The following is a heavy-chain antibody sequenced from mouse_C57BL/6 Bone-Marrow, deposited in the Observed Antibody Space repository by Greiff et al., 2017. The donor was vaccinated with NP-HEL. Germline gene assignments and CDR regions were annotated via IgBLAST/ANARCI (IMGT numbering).Heavy chain of an antibody. CDR3: ARGGIYYGNYAWFAY. CDR1: GYTFTDYY. D-gene: IGHD2-1*01. CDR2: IYPGSGNT. V-gene: IGHV1-76*01. Sequence: VQLQQSGAELVRPGASVKLSCKASGYTFTDYYINWVKQRPGQGLEWIARIYPGSGNTYYNEKFKGKATLTAEKSSSTAYMQLSSRTSEDSAVYFCARGGIYYGNYAWFAYWGQGTLVTVSA. J-gene: IGHJ3*01.